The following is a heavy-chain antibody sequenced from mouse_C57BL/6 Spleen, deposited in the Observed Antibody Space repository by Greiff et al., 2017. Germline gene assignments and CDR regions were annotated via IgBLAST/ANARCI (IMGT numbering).Heavy chain of an antibody. V-gene: IGHV1-55*01. D-gene: IGHD1-1*01. CDR3: AREGDYGSSYNAMDY. CDR2: IYPGSGST. CDR1: GYTFTSYW. Sequence: QVQLKQPGAELVKPGASVKMSCKASGYTFTSYWITWVKQRPGQGLEWIGDIYPGSGSTNYNEKFKSKATLAVDTSSSTAYMQLSSLTSEDSAVYYCAREGDYGSSYNAMDYWGQGTSVTVSS. J-gene: IGHJ4*01.